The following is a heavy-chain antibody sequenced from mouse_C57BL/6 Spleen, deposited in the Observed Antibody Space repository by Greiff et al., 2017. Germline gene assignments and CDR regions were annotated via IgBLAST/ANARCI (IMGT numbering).Heavy chain of an antibody. Sequence: LMESGPGLVKPSQSLSLTCSVTGYSITSGYYWNWIRQFPGNKLEWMGYISYDGSNNYNPPLKNRISITRDTSKNQFFLKLNSVTTEDTATYYCASSIYDGYYVYGGQGTTLTVSS. CDR1: GYSITSGYY. CDR2: ISYDGSN. V-gene: IGHV3-6*01. CDR3: ASSIYDGYYVY. D-gene: IGHD2-3*01. J-gene: IGHJ2*01.